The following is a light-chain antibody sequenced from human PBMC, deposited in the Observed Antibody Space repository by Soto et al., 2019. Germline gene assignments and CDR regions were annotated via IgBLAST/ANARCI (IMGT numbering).Light chain of an antibody. J-gene: IGKJ1*01. CDR3: QQYGSSPWT. CDR2: GAS. CDR1: QSVSSNC. V-gene: IGKV3-20*01. Sequence: EIVLTQSPGTLSLSPGERATLSCRASQSVSSNCLAWYQQKPGQAPRLLIFGASSRATGIPDRFSGSGSGTDFTLTISRLEPEDFAVYYCQQYGSSPWTFGEGTKVEIK.